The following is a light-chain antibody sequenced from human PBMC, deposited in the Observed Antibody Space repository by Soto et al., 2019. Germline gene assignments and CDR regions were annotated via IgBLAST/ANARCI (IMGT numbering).Light chain of an antibody. V-gene: IGKV1-5*01. Sequence: DIHMTQSPSTLPASVGDRVTITCRASQSISNWLAWYQQKPGKAPNLLIYDASSLQSGVPSRFSGSGFGTEFTLTISSLQPGDFATYYCQQYNSYSWTFGQGTKVDIK. J-gene: IGKJ1*01. CDR3: QQYNSYSWT. CDR1: QSISNW. CDR2: DAS.